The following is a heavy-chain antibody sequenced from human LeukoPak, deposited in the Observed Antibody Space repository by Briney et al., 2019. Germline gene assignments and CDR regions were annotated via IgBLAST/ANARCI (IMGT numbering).Heavy chain of an antibody. CDR3: ARHPKRSGYGYFDP. D-gene: IGHD5-18*01. CDR1: GGSISSSSYY. CDR2: IYYSGST. J-gene: IGHJ5*02. V-gene: IGHV4-39*01. Sequence: SETLSLTCTVSGGSISSSSYYWGWIRQPPGKGLEWIGSIYYSGSTYHNPSLKSRVTISVDTSKNQFSLKLSSVTAADTAVYYCARHPKRSGYGYFDPWGQGTLVTVSS.